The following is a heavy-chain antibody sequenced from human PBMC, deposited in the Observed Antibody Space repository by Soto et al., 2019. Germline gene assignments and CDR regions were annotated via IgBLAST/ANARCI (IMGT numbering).Heavy chain of an antibody. CDR1: GYPFTSYG. CDR3: ARDRLIAVTGLLHY. J-gene: IGHJ4*02. Sequence: QVQPVQSGAEVKKPGASVKVSCKTSGYPFTSYGINWVRQAPGQGPEWMGWISAYNGKTSYTQKFQGRVTMTTDTSTSTAYMELRSLRSDDTAVYYCARDRLIAVTGLLHYWGQGTLVTVSS. CDR2: ISAYNGKT. D-gene: IGHD6-19*01. V-gene: IGHV1-18*01.